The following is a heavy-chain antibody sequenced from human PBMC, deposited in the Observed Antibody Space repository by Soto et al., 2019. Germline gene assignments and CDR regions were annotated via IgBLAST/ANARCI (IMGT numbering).Heavy chain of an antibody. CDR3: ARCSGNSCYSYGVDV. Sequence: LRLSCAGSGFTFSNCGMNWVRQAPGKGLEWVSYISSNSETIYYADSVKGRFTISRDNAKNSLYLQMKSLRDEDTAVYYCARCSGNSCYSYGVDVWGQGATVTVSS. D-gene: IGHD2-15*01. J-gene: IGHJ6*02. CDR2: ISSNSETI. CDR1: GFTFSNCG. V-gene: IGHV3-48*02.